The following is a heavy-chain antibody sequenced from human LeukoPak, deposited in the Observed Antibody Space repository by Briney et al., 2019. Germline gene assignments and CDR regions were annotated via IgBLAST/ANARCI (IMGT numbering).Heavy chain of an antibody. J-gene: IGHJ4*02. CDR3: ARESRAVEVDY. D-gene: IGHD4-23*01. Sequence: GASVKASCKASGYTFTSYDINWVRQATGQGLEWMGWMNPNSGNTGYAQKFQGRVTMTRDTSISTAYMELSRLRSDDTAVYYCARESRAVEVDYWGQGTLVTVSS. CDR1: GYTFTSYD. V-gene: IGHV1-8*01. CDR2: MNPNSGNT.